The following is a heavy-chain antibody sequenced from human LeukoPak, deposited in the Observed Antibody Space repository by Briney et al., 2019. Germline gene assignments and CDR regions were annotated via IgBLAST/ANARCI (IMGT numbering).Heavy chain of an antibody. CDR1: EFSVGSNY. V-gene: IGHV3-66*04. Sequence: QPGGSLRLSCAASEFSVGSNYMTWVRQAPGKGLEWVSLIYSGGSTYYADSVKGRFTISRDNSKNTLYLQMNSLRAEDTAVYYCAKLLYYYDSSQPYWGQGTLVTVSS. J-gene: IGHJ4*02. D-gene: IGHD3-22*01. CDR3: AKLLYYYDSSQPY. CDR2: IYSGGST.